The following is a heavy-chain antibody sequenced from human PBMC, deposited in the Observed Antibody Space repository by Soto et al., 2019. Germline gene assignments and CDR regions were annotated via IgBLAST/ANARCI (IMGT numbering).Heavy chain of an antibody. CDR1: GFTFSSYA. V-gene: IGHV3-30-3*01. CDR2: ISYDGSNK. Sequence: QVQLVESGGGVVQPGRSLRLSCAASGFTFSSYAMHWVRQAPGKGLEWVAVISYDGSNKYYADSVKGRFTISRDNSKNRLYLQMNSLRAEDTAVYYCAREGERFGELWDWRNAFDIWGQGTMVTVSS. J-gene: IGHJ3*02. D-gene: IGHD3-10*01. CDR3: AREGERFGELWDWRNAFDI.